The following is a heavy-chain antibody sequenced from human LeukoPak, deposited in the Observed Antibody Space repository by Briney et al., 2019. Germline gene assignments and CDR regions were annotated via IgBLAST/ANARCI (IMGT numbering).Heavy chain of an antibody. CDR1: GGTFSRYA. CDR3: ARDRPYTGGWRGFDY. D-gene: IGHD6-19*01. V-gene: IGHV1-69*01. J-gene: IGHJ4*02. CDR2: IIPMFGIV. Sequence: ASVKVSCKASGGTFSRYAISWVRQAPGQGLEWMGGIIPMFGIVNYAQKFQGRVTITADESTSTAYMELSSLRSEDTAVYYRARDRPYTGGWRGFDYWGQGTLVTVSS.